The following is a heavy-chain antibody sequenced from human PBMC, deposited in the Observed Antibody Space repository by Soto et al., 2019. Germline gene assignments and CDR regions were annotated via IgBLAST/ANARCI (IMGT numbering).Heavy chain of an antibody. J-gene: IGHJ4*02. Sequence: GGSLRLSCAASGFTFNDYGMSWVRQAPGKGLEWVSSISGSGSYTYYADFAKGRLTVSRDNSNNMLFLQMNGLRAEDTAIYYCAKVFNSAYSHYTTLDNWGPGPLLTVSS. CDR3: AKVFNSAYSHYTTLDN. D-gene: IGHD3-3*01. V-gene: IGHV3-23*01. CDR1: GFTFNDYG. CDR2: ISGSGSYT.